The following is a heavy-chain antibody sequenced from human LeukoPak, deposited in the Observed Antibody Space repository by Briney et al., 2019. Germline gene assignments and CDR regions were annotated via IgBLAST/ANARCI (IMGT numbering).Heavy chain of an antibody. J-gene: IGHJ3*02. D-gene: IGHD1-14*01. Sequence: TSETLSLTCTVSGGSISSSSYYWGWIRQPPGKGLEWIGSIYYSGSTYYNPSLKSRVTISVDTSKNQFSLKLSSVTAADTAVYYCASRMDDAFDIWGQGTMVTVSS. CDR3: ASRMDDAFDI. CDR1: GGSISSSSYY. CDR2: IYYSGST. V-gene: IGHV4-39*01.